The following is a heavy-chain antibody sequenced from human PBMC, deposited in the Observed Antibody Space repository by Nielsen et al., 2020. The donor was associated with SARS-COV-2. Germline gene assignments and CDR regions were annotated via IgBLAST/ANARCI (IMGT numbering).Heavy chain of an antibody. CDR2: INPSGGST. J-gene: IGHJ4*02. CDR1: GYTFTSYY. CDR3: ARDGLKVVVPAATYFDY. V-gene: IGHV1-46*01. D-gene: IGHD2-2*01. Sequence: ASVKVSCKASGYTFTSYYMHWVRQAPGQGLEWMGIINPSGGSTSYAQKFRGRVTMTRDTSTSTVYMELSSLRSEDTAVYYCARDGLKVVVPAATYFDYWGQGTLVTVSS.